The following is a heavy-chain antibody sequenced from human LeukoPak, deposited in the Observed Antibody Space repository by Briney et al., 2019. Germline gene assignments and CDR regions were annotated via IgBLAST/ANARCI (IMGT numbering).Heavy chain of an antibody. V-gene: IGHV4-39*01. Sequence: PSETLSLTCTVSGGSISSSSYYWGWIRQPPGKGLEWIGSIYYSGSTYYNPSLKSRVTISVDTSKNQFSLKLSSVTAADTAVYYCARTNYYDSSGDQKGIWYFDLWGRGTLVTVSS. D-gene: IGHD3-22*01. CDR3: ARTNYYDSSGDQKGIWYFDL. CDR1: GGSISSSSYY. J-gene: IGHJ2*01. CDR2: IYYSGST.